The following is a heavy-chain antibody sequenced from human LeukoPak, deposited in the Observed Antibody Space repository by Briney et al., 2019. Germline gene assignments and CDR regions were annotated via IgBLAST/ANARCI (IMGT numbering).Heavy chain of an antibody. Sequence: SETLSLTCTVSGGSISSSSYYWGWIRQPPGKGLEWIGSIYYSGSTYYNPSLKSRVTISVDRSKNQFSLKLSSVTAADTAVYYCARRSAYGDYTYGFDYWGQGTLVTVSS. D-gene: IGHD4-17*01. CDR3: ARRSAYGDYTYGFDY. CDR2: IYYSGST. V-gene: IGHV4-39*07. J-gene: IGHJ4*02. CDR1: GGSISSSSYY.